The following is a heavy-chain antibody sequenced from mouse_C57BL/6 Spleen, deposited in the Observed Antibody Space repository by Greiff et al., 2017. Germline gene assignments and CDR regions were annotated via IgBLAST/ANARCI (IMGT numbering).Heavy chain of an antibody. CDR1: GFTFSSYA. CDR2: ISDGGSYT. V-gene: IGHV5-4*03. J-gene: IGHJ3*01. CDR3: ARAGVYSPRAY. D-gene: IGHD2-12*01. Sequence: EVKLVESGGGLVKPGGSLKLSCAASGFTFSSYAMSWVRQTPEKRLEWVATISDGGSYTYYPDNVKGRFTISRDNAKNNLYLQMSHLKSEDTAMYYCARAGVYSPRAYWGQGTLVTVSA.